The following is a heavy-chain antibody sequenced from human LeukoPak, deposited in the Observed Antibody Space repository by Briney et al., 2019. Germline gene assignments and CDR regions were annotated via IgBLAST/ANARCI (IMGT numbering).Heavy chain of an antibody. CDR2: ISSSSSYI. CDR1: GFTFSSYS. Sequence: PGGSLRLSCAASGFTFSSYSMNWVRQAPGKGLEWVSSISSSSSYIYYADSVKGRFTISRDNAKNSLYLQMNSLRAEDTAVYYCARGQIYGTGSYFFGHWGQGTLVTVSS. J-gene: IGHJ4*02. CDR3: ARGQIYGTGSYFFGH. D-gene: IGHD3-10*01. V-gene: IGHV3-21*01.